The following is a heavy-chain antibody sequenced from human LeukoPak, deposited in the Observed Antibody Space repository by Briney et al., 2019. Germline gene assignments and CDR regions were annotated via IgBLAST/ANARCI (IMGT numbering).Heavy chain of an antibody. CDR1: GGSISSYY. D-gene: IGHD6-19*01. V-gene: IGHV4-59*01. Sequence: KASETLSLTCTVSGGSISSYYWSWIRQPPGKGLEWIGYIYYSGSTNYNPSLKSRVTISVDTSKNQFSLKLSSVTAADTAVYYCARGRDWEQWYGMDVWGQGTTVTVSS. CDR2: IYYSGST. J-gene: IGHJ6*02. CDR3: ARGRDWEQWYGMDV.